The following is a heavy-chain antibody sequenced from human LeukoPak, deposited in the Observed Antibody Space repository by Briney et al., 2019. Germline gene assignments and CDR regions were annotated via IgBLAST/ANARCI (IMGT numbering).Heavy chain of an antibody. D-gene: IGHD3-10*01. CDR3: VMWFGELYYFDY. J-gene: IGHJ4*02. V-gene: IGHV4-39*01. CDR1: GGSISSRSYF. CDR2: IYYSGST. Sequence: SGTLSLTCTVSGGSISSRSYFWGWIRQPPGKGLEWIGSIYYSGSTYYNPSLKSLVTISVDTSKNQCSLRLNSVTAADTAVYYCVMWFGELYYFDYWGQGTLVTVSS.